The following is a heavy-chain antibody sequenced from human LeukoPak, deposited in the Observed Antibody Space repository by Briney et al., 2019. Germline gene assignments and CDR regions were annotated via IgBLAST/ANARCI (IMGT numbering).Heavy chain of an antibody. CDR2: ISAYNGNT. CDR1: GYTFTSYG. D-gene: IGHD2-8*01. J-gene: IGHJ5*02. Sequence: ASVKVSCKASGYTFTSYGISWVRQAPGQGLEWMGWISAYNGNTNYAQKLQGRVTITTDTSTSTAYMELRSLRSDDTAVYYCAVIVYAENWFDPWGQGTLVTVSS. V-gene: IGHV1-18*01. CDR3: AVIVYAENWFDP.